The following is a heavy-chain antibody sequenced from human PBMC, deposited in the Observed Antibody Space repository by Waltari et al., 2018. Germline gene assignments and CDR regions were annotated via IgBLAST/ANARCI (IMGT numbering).Heavy chain of an antibody. Sequence: QITLKESGPTLVKPTQTITLTCTFSGFSLSTSGVGVGWIRQPPGKALGLLALIHWNDNKRYSPSLKSRLTITKDTSKNQVVLTMTNMDPVDTATYYCAHRRWGALGLEFDYWGQGTLVTVSS. J-gene: IGHJ4*02. V-gene: IGHV2-5*01. CDR3: AHRRWGALGLEFDY. CDR1: GFSLSTSGVG. CDR2: IHWNDNK. D-gene: IGHD1-26*01.